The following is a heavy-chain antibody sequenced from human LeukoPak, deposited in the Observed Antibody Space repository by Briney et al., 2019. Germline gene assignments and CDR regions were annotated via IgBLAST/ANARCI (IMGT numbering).Heavy chain of an antibody. CDR2: IWYDGSNK. CDR3: ARDFPYGGNSFYFDY. CDR1: GFTFSSYG. Sequence: GGSLRLSCAASGFTFSSYGMHWVRQAPGKGLEWVAVIWYDGSNKYYADSVKGRFTISRDNDKNTLYLQMNSLRAEDTAVYYCARDFPYGGNSFYFDYWGQGTLVTVSS. D-gene: IGHD4-23*01. J-gene: IGHJ4*02. V-gene: IGHV3-33*01.